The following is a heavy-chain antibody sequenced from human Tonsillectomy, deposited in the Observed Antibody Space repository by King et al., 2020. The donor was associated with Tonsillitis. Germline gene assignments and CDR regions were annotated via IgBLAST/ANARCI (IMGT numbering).Heavy chain of an antibody. Sequence: QLQESGSGLVKPSQTLSLTCAVSGGSINSAGYSWHWIRQPPGKGLEWIGYIHHSGSTYYNPSLKSRVTISVERSKNQFSLTLSSVTAADTAVYYCARAIAARMYFDYWGQGTLVTVSS. CDR1: GGSINSAGYS. CDR3: ARAIAARMYFDY. J-gene: IGHJ4*02. CDR2: IHHSGST. V-gene: IGHV4-30-2*01. D-gene: IGHD6-6*01.